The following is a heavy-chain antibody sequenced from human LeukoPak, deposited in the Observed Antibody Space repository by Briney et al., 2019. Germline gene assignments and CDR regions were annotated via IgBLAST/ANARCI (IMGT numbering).Heavy chain of an antibody. V-gene: IGHV1-18*01. CDR1: GYTFTSYG. J-gene: IGHJ4*02. CDR2: ISAYNGNT. D-gene: IGHD3-3*01. CDR3: ARGPLWNGYYISSWYTYYFDY. Sequence: GASVKASCKASGYTFTSYGISWVRQAPGQGLEWMGWISAYNGNTNYAQKLQGRVTMTTDTSTSTAYMELRSLRSDDTAVYYCARGPLWNGYYISSWYTYYFDYWGQGTLVTVSS.